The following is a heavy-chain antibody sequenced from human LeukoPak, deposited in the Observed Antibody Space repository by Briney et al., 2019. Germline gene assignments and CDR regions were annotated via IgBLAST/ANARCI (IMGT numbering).Heavy chain of an antibody. V-gene: IGHV3-30-3*01. CDR1: GFTFSSYA. CDR2: ISYDGSNK. CDR3: ASLHCSGGSCYYSPPLPPPSLDY. Sequence: GGSLRLSCAASGFTFSSYAMHWVRQAPGKGLEWVAVISYDGSNKYYADSVKGRFTISRDNSKNTLYLQMNSLRAEDTAVYYCASLHCSGGSCYYSPPLPPPSLDYWGQGTLVTVSS. J-gene: IGHJ4*02. D-gene: IGHD2-15*01.